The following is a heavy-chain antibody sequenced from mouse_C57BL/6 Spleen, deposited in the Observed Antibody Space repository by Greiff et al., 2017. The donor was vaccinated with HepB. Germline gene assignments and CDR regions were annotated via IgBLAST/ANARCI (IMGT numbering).Heavy chain of an antibody. D-gene: IGHD1-1*01. CDR3: ARPRVISTGVEWYFEV. Sequence: EVQRVESGPVLVRPGASVTLSCKASGYTFTDYYMNWVKQRHGKSLEWIGVINPYNGGTSYNQKFKGKARLTVDKSSSTAYMELNSLTSEDSADYCCARPRVISTGVEWYFEVWGTGTTVTVA. CDR1: GYTFTDYY. CDR2: INPYNGGT. V-gene: IGHV1-19*01. J-gene: IGHJ1*03.